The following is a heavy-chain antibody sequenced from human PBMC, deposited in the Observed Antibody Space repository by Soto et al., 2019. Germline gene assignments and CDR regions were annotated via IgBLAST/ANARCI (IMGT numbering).Heavy chain of an antibody. CDR2: INPSGGST. J-gene: IGHJ6*02. Sequence: ASVKVSCKAAGYTFTVYYMHWVRQAPGQGLEWMGIINPSGGSTSYAQKFQGRVTMTRDTSTSTVYMELSSLRSEDTAVYYCARGKVVAEYYYYYGMDVWGQGTTVTVSS. D-gene: IGHD5-12*01. V-gene: IGHV1-46*01. CDR3: ARGKVVAEYYYYYGMDV. CDR1: GYTFTVYY.